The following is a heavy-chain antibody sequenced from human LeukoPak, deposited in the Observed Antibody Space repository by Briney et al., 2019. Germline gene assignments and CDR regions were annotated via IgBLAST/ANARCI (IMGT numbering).Heavy chain of an antibody. CDR1: GYTFTGYY. V-gene: IGHV1-2*04. CDR2: INPNSGGT. J-gene: IGHJ4*02. D-gene: IGHD3-22*01. Sequence: ASVKVSCKASGYTFTGYYMHWVRQAPGQGLEWMGWINPNSGGTNYAQKFQGWVTMTRDTSISTAYMELSRLRSDDTAVYYCARGHGRGYYDSSGLDYWGQGTLVTVSS. CDR3: ARGHGRGYYDSSGLDY.